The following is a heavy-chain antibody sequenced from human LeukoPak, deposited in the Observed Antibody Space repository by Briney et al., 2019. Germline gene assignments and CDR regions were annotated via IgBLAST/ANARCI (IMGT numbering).Heavy chain of an antibody. CDR2: IYPGDSDT. Sequence: GESLKISCKGSGYSFTSYWIGWVRQMPGKGLEWMGIIYPGDSDTRYRPSFQGQVTISADKSISTAYLQWSSLKASDTAMYYCARHYYGSGNYLHYYYGMDVWGQGTTVTVSS. D-gene: IGHD3-10*01. J-gene: IGHJ6*02. CDR1: GYSFTSYW. V-gene: IGHV5-51*01. CDR3: ARHYYGSGNYLHYYYGMDV.